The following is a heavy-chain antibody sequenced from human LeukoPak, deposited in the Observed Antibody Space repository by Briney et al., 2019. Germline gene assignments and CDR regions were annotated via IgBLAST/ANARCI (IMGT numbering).Heavy chain of an antibody. CDR1: GYTFTGYY. CDR3: ARDESLVGATFRGWFDP. D-gene: IGHD1-26*01. J-gene: IGHJ5*02. CDR2: INPSGGST. Sequence: ASVKVSCKASGYTFTGYYMHWVRQAPGQGLEWMGIINPSGGSTSYAQKFQGRVTMTRDTSTSTVYMELSSLRSEDTAVYYCARDESLVGATFRGWFDPWGQGTLVTVSS. V-gene: IGHV1-46*01.